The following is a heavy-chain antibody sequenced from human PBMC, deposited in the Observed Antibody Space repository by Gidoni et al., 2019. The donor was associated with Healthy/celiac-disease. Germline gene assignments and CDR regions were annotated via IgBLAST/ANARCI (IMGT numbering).Heavy chain of an antibody. CDR1: GVTYSSYS. J-gene: IGHJ6*02. Sequence: EVQLVESGGGLVKPGWSLRLSCAASGVTYSSYSMNWFRQAPGKGLEWVSSISSSNSYIYYADSVKGGFTISRDNAKNSLYLQRNSLRAEDTAVYDCARDSGRYYYGMDVWGQGTTVTVSS. D-gene: IGHD1-26*01. V-gene: IGHV3-21*01. CDR2: ISSSNSYI. CDR3: ARDSGRYYYGMDV.